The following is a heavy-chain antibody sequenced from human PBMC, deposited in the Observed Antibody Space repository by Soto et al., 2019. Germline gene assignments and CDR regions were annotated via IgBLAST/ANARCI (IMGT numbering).Heavy chain of an antibody. J-gene: IGHJ6*02. V-gene: IGHV1-2*02. CDR2: INPTSGAT. CDR1: GYTFHGYY. CDR3: ATDERGDSAYEVVFYGMDV. Sequence: QMQLVQSGAEVKKPGASVKGSCKASGYTFHGYYMHWVRQAPGQRLEWMGWINPTSGATNYAQKFQGRVTMTRDTSSSTAHLELRRLTSDDTAVYYCATDERGDSAYEVVFYGMDVWGQGTTVTVSS. D-gene: IGHD5-12*01.